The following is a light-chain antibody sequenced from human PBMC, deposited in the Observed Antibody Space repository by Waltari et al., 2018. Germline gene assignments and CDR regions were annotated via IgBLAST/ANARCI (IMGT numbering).Light chain of an antibody. J-gene: IGKJ1*01. V-gene: IGKV1-39*01. CDR3: QQSYSTPWT. Sequence: DIQMTQSPSSLSASVGDRVTITCRASQSISSYLNWYQQKPGKAPKLLIYAASSLQSGVPSRFSDSGSGTDFTITISSLQPEDFTTYYFQQSYSTPWTFGHGTKVEIK. CDR2: AAS. CDR1: QSISSY.